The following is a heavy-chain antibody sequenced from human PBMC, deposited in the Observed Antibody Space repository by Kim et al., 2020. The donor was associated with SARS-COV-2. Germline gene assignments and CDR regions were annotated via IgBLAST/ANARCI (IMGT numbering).Heavy chain of an antibody. CDR3: AKGRDGYPIDY. J-gene: IGHJ4*02. Sequence: KYYGDAGKGRFTISRENSKNTLYLQMNSLRAEDTAVYYCAKGRDGYPIDYWGQGTLVTVSS. D-gene: IGHD5-12*01. V-gene: IGHV3-33*06. CDR2: K.